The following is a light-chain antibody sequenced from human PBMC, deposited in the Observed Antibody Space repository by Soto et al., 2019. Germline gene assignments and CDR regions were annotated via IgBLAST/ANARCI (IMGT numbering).Light chain of an antibody. CDR1: QSINAH. Sequence: EVVMTQSPATLSVSPGERVTLSCRASQSINAHLAWYQQKPGQAPRLLIQGASTRATGIPARFSGSGFGTECILTVSSLQSEDVAVDYCQQYNTWLWTFGQGTKVEIQ. CDR3: QQYNTWLWT. CDR2: GAS. J-gene: IGKJ1*01. V-gene: IGKV3-15*01.